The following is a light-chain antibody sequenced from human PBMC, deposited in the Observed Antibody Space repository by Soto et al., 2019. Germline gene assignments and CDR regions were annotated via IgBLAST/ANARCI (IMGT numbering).Light chain of an antibody. CDR2: DVN. Sequence: QSVLTQPASVAGSPGQSITISCTGTISDIGAYNFVSWYQQHPGKAPKLMLYDVNILPSGVSNRFSGSKSGNTASLTISGLQAEDEADYYCTSWTTSTTMIFGGGTKVTVL. V-gene: IGLV2-14*03. CDR1: ISDIGAYNF. J-gene: IGLJ2*01. CDR3: TSWTTSTTMI.